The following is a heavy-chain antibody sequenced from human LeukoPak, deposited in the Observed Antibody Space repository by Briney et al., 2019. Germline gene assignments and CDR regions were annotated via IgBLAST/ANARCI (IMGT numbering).Heavy chain of an antibody. CDR1: GGSISSGDYY. V-gene: IGHV4-30-4*08. D-gene: IGHD2-2*01. CDR2: IYYSGST. Sequence: PSQTLSLTCTVSGGSISSGDYYWSWIRQPPGKGLEWIGYIYYSGSTYYNPSLKSRVTISVDTSKNQFSLKLSSVTAADTAVYYCARYCYCSSTSCYGYNWFDPWGQGTLVTVSS. CDR3: ARYCYCSSTSCYGYNWFDP. J-gene: IGHJ5*02.